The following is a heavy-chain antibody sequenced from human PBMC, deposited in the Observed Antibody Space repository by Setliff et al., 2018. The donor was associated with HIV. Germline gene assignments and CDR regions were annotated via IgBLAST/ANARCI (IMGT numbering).Heavy chain of an antibody. CDR2: ISYDGGNK. CDR3: ARVRRMGDYVWGGDAFDI. J-gene: IGHJ3*02. V-gene: IGHV3-30*04. CDR1: GFTFSSYA. Sequence: QPGGSLRLSCAASGFTFSSYAMSWVRQAPGKGLEWVAVISYDGGNKYYADSVKGRFTISRDNSKNTLYLQMNSLRAEETTVYYCARVRRMGDYVWGGDAFDIWGQGTLVTVSS. D-gene: IGHD3-16*01.